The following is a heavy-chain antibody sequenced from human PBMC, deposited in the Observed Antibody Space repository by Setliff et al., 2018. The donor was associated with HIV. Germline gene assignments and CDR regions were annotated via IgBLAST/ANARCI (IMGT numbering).Heavy chain of an antibody. D-gene: IGHD2-15*01. J-gene: IGHJ5*02. V-gene: IGHV4-34*01. CDR2: INHSGSA. CDR1: GGSFSDYY. Sequence: SETLSLTCAVYGGSFSDYYWSWIRQPPGKGLEWIGEINHSGSANYNPSLKSRVTISVDGSTNQFSLKLGSVTAADAAVYYCARGAYCGGASCSLTRFDPWGQGTLVTVSS. CDR3: ARGAYCGGASCSLTRFDP.